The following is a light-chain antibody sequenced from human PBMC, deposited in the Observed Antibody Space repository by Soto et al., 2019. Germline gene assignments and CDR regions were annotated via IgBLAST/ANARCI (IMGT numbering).Light chain of an antibody. V-gene: IGLV2-14*01. Sequence: QSALTQPASVSGSPGQSITISCTGTSSDVGAYNYVSWYQQHPGNAPKLRIDDVSNRPSGVSNRFSGSKSVNTATLTISVVQAEDEAAYYCSSYTRSRPLVVGGGTKLTVL. CDR1: SSDVGAYNY. CDR3: SSYTRSRPLV. CDR2: DVS. J-gene: IGLJ2*01.